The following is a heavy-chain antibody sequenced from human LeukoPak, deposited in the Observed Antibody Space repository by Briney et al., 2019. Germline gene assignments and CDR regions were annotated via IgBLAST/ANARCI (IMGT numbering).Heavy chain of an antibody. CDR3: AKEQARDIVATAPLDY. CDR1: GFTFSSYG. V-gene: IGHV3-30*18. Sequence: PGGSLRLSCAASGFTFSSYGMHWVRQAPGKGLEWVAVISYDGSNKYYADSVEGRFTISRDNSKNTLYLQMNSLRAEDTAVYYCAKEQARDIVATAPLDYWGQGTLVTVSS. D-gene: IGHD5-12*01. J-gene: IGHJ4*02. CDR2: ISYDGSNK.